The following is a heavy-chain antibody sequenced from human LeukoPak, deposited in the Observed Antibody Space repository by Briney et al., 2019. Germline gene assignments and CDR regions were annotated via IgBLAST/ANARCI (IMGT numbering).Heavy chain of an antibody. CDR1: GGTFSSYA. D-gene: IGHD6-13*01. Sequence: GASVKVSCKASGGTFSSYAISWVRQAPGQGLEWMGGIIPIFGTANYAQKFQGRVTITADKSTSTAYMELSSLRSEDTAVYYCAGGIAAAGTGFGGYYYYMDVWGKGTTVTVSS. V-gene: IGHV1-69*06. CDR2: IIPIFGTA. CDR3: AGGIAAAGTGFGGYYYYMDV. J-gene: IGHJ6*03.